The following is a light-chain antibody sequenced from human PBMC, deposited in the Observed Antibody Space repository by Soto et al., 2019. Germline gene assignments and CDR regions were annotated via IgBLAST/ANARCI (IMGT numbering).Light chain of an antibody. CDR3: QQYHNCPQQYT. Sequence: IVMTQPPVSLSVSQGERAPLSCRASQTIASNVAWNQQNPGQAPRLRIHGASTRDTGVQARFSVSGSGSELTLTISSLQSEDVAVSYCQQYHNCPQQYTLGQGTKLQMK. V-gene: IGKV3-15*01. J-gene: IGKJ2*01. CDR1: QTIASN. CDR2: GAS.